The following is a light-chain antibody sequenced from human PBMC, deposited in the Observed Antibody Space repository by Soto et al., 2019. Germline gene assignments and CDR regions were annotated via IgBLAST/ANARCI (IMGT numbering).Light chain of an antibody. J-gene: IGLJ1*01. Sequence: QSALTQPASVSGSPGQSITLLCTRTSSDVGGYNSVSWYQQHPGKAPKLMIHDVSNRPSGVSNRFSGSKSGNTASLTISGLQAEDEADYYCSSYTSSSSYVFGTGTKVT. V-gene: IGLV2-14*01. CDR3: SSYTSSSSYV. CDR1: SSDVGGYNS. CDR2: DVS.